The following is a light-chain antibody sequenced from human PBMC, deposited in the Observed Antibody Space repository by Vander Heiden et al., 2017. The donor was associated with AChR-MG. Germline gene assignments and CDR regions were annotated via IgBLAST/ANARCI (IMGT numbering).Light chain of an antibody. CDR3: HQYKRDST. CDR1: QSISTW. CDR2: TAS. J-gene: IGKJ1*01. Sequence: DIQLTQSPSPLSASVRGKVTITCPASQSISTWWSWYQQKPGKAPKLLIYTASSLESGVRSRFSGSGSGTEFTLTISSLQPDDFETYFCHQYKRDSTFGQGTKVEIK. V-gene: IGKV1-5*03.